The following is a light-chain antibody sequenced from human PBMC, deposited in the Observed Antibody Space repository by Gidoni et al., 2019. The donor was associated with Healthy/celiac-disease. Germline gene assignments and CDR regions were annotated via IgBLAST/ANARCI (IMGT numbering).Light chain of an antibody. Sequence: IVLTQSPVTLSLSPGERATLSCRASQSVSSSYLAWYQQKPGQAPRLLIYGASSRATGIPDRFSGSGSGTDFTLTISRLEPEDFAVYYCQQYGSSPLITFGPGTKVDIK. CDR2: GAS. CDR1: QSVSSSY. V-gene: IGKV3-20*01. J-gene: IGKJ3*01. CDR3: QQYGSSPLIT.